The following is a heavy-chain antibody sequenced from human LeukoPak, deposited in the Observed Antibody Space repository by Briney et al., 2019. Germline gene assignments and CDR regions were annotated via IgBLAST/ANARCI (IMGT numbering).Heavy chain of an antibody. V-gene: IGHV4-59*01. D-gene: IGHD5-24*01. CDR2: MFYTGST. J-gene: IGHJ5*02. CDR1: GGSFGSYY. CDR3: ARGDDADGYLPT. Sequence: SETLSLTCTVSGGSFGSYYLSWIRQSPGKGLEWIGFMFYTGSTNYNPSVMSRVSISRDASKNHFSLKLNSLTAADTALYFCARGDDADGYLPTWGQGILVIVSS.